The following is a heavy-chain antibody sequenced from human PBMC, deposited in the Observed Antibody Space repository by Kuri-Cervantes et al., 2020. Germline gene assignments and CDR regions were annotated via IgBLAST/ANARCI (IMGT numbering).Heavy chain of an antibody. Sequence: SETLSLTCTVSGGSISSYYWSWIRQPPGKGLEWIGYIYYSGSTYYNPSLKSRVTISVDTSKNQFSLKLSSVTAADTAVYYCARYMVRGVISFDYWGQGTLVTVSS. V-gene: IGHV4-59*08. CDR1: GGSISSYY. J-gene: IGHJ4*02. D-gene: IGHD3-10*01. CDR3: ARYMVRGVISFDY. CDR2: IYYSGST.